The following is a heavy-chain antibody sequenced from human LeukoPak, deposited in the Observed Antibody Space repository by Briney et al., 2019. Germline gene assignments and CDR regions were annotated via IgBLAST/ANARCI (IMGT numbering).Heavy chain of an antibody. Sequence: ASVKVSCKASGYTFTGYYMHWVRQAPGQGLEWMGWINPKSGDTNYAQKSQGRVAMTRDTSISTAYMEVSRLRSDDTAVYYCARFYYSDSSDVMTPAGAGVGQWGQGTLVTVSS. CDR2: INPKSGDT. J-gene: IGHJ4*02. CDR3: ARFYYSDSSDVMTPAGAGVGQ. D-gene: IGHD3-22*01. CDR1: GYTFTGYY. V-gene: IGHV1-2*02.